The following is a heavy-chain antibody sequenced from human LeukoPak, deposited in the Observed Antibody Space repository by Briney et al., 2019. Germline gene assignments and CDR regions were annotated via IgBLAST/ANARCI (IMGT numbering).Heavy chain of an antibody. CDR3: ARKSYSYGLDGSYGMDV. V-gene: IGHV3-21*01. D-gene: IGHD5-18*01. CDR1: GFTFSSYS. CDR2: ISSSSSYI. J-gene: IGHJ6*02. Sequence: PGGSLRLSCAASGFTFSSYSMNWVRQAPGKGLEWVSSISSSSSYIYYADSVKGRFTISRDNAKNSLYLQMNSLRAEDTAVYYCARKSYSYGLDGSYGMDVWGQGTTVTVSS.